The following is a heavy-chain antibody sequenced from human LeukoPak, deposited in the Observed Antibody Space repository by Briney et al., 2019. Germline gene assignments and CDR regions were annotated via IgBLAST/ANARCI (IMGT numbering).Heavy chain of an antibody. V-gene: IGHV4-34*01. D-gene: IGHD3-10*01. CDR3: ARGIPPEGPLWFGELSTLYYFDY. CDR2: INHSGST. J-gene: IGHJ4*02. Sequence: SETLSLTCAVYGGSFSGYYWSWLRQPPGKGLEWVGEINHSGSTNYNPSLKSRVTISVETSKNQFSLKLSSVTAADTAVYYCARGIPPEGPLWFGELSTLYYFDYWGQGTLVTVSS. CDR1: GGSFSGYY.